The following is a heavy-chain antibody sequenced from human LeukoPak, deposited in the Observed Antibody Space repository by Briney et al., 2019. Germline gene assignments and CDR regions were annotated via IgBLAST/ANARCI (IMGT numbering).Heavy chain of an antibody. CDR2: INPSGGST. CDR1: GYTFTGYF. Sequence: ASVKVSCKASGYTFTGYFIHWVRQAPGQGLEWMGMINPSGGSTSYAQKFQGRVTMTRDMSTSTDYMELSSLRSEDTAVYYCARDNSVEDTAWWFDPWGQGTLVTVSS. V-gene: IGHV1-46*01. J-gene: IGHJ5*02. CDR3: ARDNSVEDTAWWFDP. D-gene: IGHD4-23*01.